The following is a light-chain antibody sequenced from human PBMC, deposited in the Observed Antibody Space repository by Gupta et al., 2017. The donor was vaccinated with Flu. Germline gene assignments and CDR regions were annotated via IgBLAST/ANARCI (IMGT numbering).Light chain of an antibody. CDR3: QQYNNWPPGT. V-gene: IGKV3-15*01. CDR1: QSVSSN. Sequence: ERATLSCRASQSVSSNLAWYQQKPGQAPRLLIYGASTRATGIPARFSGSGSETEFTLTISSLQSEDFAVYYCQQYNNWPPGTFGGGTKVEIK. CDR2: GAS. J-gene: IGKJ4*01.